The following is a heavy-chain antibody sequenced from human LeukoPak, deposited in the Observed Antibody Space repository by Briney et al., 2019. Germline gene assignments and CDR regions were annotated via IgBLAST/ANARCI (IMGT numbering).Heavy chain of an antibody. CDR2: ISSSSSTI. Sequence: GGSLRLSCAASGFTFSSYSMNWVRQAPGKGLEWVSYISSSSSTIYYADSVKGRFTISRDNAKNSLYLQMNSLRAEDTAVYYCARLDYYGSGSYWHYYYCMDVWGKGTTVTVSS. D-gene: IGHD3-10*01. CDR1: GFTFSSYS. J-gene: IGHJ6*03. CDR3: ARLDYYGSGSYWHYYYCMDV. V-gene: IGHV3-48*01.